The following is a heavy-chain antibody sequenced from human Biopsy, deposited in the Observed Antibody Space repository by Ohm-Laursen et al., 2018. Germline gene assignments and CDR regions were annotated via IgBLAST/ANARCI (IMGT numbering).Heavy chain of an antibody. Sequence: SVKVSCKASGFSFTGYYIHWVRQAPGQGLEWMGRISPKSGDTNYAHKFQGNITMTRDASMSTAYMEMSRLRCDDTAVYYCALQSVAQMKNFDYWGQGTLVTVSS. CDR3: ALQSVAQMKNFDY. CDR2: ISPKSGDT. J-gene: IGHJ4*02. D-gene: IGHD6-19*01. V-gene: IGHV1-2*06. CDR1: GFSFTGYY.